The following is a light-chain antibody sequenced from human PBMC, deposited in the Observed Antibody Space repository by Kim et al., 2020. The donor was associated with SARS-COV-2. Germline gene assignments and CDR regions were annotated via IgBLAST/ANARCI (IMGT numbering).Light chain of an antibody. Sequence: DIEMTQSPSSLSAWVGDRVTISCRASQTIAKYVNWYQQRPGKAPKILLFDATTLHVGVPSRFSGSASGTDFTFTISGVQVEDFATYFCQQSYTTPITFGQGTRLEIK. CDR1: QTIAKY. CDR3: QQSYTTPIT. J-gene: IGKJ5*01. V-gene: IGKV1-39*01. CDR2: DAT.